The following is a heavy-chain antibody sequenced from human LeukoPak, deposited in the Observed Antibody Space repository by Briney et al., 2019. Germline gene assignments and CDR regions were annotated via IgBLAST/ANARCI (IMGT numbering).Heavy chain of an antibody. Sequence: QAGGSLRLSCAASGFTVSSNYMSWVRQAPGKGLEWVSVIYSGGSTYYADSVKGRFTVSRDNSKNTLYLQMNSLRAEDTAVYYCARGGYGDYGGGEVYWGQGTLVTVSS. CDR2: IYSGGST. D-gene: IGHD4-17*01. V-gene: IGHV3-53*01. CDR1: GFTVSSNY. CDR3: ARGGYGDYGGGEVY. J-gene: IGHJ4*02.